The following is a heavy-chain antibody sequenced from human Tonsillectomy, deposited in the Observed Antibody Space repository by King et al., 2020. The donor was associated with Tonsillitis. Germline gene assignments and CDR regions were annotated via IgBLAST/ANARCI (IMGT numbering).Heavy chain of an antibody. V-gene: IGHV3-21*01. J-gene: IGHJ4*02. D-gene: IGHD3-9*01. CDR2: ISSGSSYI. CDR1: GFTFSSYS. CDR3: ARVTYDILPGFYIDYFDY. Sequence: VQLVESGGGLVKPGGSLRLSCAASGFTFSSYSMNWVRQAPGKGLEWVSSISSGSSYIHYADSVKGRFTISRDNAKNSLYLQMNSLRAEDTALYYCARVTYDILPGFYIDYFDYWGQGTLVTVSS.